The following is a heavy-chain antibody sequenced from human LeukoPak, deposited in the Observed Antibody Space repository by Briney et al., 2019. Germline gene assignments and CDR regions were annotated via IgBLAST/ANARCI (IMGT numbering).Heavy chain of an antibody. Sequence: SETLSLTCTVSGDSITSSSYYWGWIRQPPGKGLEWIGNIYYSGSAYYNPSLRSRVTISVDTSKSQFSLRLSSVTAADTAVYYCARVSVVYGMDVWGRGTTVTVSS. CDR2: IYYSGSA. CDR3: ARVSVVYGMDV. V-gene: IGHV4-39*07. J-gene: IGHJ6*02. CDR1: GDSITSSSYY.